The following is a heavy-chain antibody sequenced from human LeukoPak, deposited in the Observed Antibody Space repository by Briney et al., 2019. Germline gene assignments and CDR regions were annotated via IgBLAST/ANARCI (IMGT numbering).Heavy chain of an antibody. D-gene: IGHD6-19*01. CDR1: GFTFSSYT. V-gene: IGHV3-21*01. CDR2: ISSSSNYI. CDR3: ARDFSSGWPLKGGFDI. Sequence: MPGGSLRLSCAASGFTFSSYTMNWVRQAPGKGLQWVSSISSSSNYIYDADSVKGRFTISRDNAKNSLYLQMNSLRAEDTAVYYCARDFSSGWPLKGGFDIWGQGTKVTVSS. J-gene: IGHJ3*02.